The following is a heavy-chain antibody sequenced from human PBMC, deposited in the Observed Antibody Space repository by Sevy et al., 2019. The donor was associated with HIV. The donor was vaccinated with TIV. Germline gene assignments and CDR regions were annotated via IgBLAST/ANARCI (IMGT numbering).Heavy chain of an antibody. CDR2: ISSSSSTI. D-gene: IGHD3-22*01. Sequence: GGSLRLSCAASGFTFSSYSMNWVRQAPGKGLQWVSYISSSSSTIYYADSVKGRFTISRDNAKNSLYLQMNSLRDEDTAVYYCARVLYDSSGYYYLGAFDIWGQRTMVTVSS. CDR3: ARVLYDSSGYYYLGAFDI. V-gene: IGHV3-48*02. J-gene: IGHJ3*02. CDR1: GFTFSSYS.